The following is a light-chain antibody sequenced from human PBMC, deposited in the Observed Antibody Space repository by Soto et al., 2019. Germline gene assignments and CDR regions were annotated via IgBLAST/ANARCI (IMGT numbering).Light chain of an antibody. CDR2: DAS. CDR3: QQRSSWPLT. J-gene: IGKJ4*01. CDR1: QSVNSY. Sequence: EIVLTQSPATLSLSPGDRATLSCRASQSVNSYLAWYQQKPGQAPRLLIYDASNRATGIPARFSGSGSESDFALTISSREPEDFAVYYCQQRSSWPLTFGGGTKVEIK. V-gene: IGKV3-11*01.